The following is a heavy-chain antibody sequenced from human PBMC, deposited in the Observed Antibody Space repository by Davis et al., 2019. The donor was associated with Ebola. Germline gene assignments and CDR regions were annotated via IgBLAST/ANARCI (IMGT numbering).Heavy chain of an antibody. V-gene: IGHV3-48*03. CDR2: ISSSGSTI. CDR1: GFTFSSYA. D-gene: IGHD3-10*01. CDR3: ARVLPGYYGTGSYP. Sequence: GGSLRLSCAASGFTFSSYAMSWVRQAPGPVLECVSYISSSGSTIYYADSVKGRFTISRDNAKNSLYLQMNSLRAEDTAVYYCARVLPGYYGTGSYPGGQGNMVTVSS. J-gene: IGHJ5*02.